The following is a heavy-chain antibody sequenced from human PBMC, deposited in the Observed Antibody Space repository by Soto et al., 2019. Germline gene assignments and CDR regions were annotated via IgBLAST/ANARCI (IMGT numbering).Heavy chain of an antibody. CDR3: ARPRHYDFWSGPYYFDY. D-gene: IGHD3-3*01. Sequence: LGESLKISCKGSGYSFTSYWIGWVRQMPGKGLEWMGIIYPGDSDTRYSPSFQGQVTISADKSISTAYLQWSSLKASDTAMYYCARPRHYDFWSGPYYFDYWGQGTLVTVSS. CDR1: GYSFTSYW. CDR2: IYPGDSDT. J-gene: IGHJ4*02. V-gene: IGHV5-51*01.